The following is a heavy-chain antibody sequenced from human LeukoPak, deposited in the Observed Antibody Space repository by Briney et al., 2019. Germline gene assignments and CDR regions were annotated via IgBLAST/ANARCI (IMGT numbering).Heavy chain of an antibody. CDR3: ARVGVLRYFSGFYYYMDV. CDR2: IYYSGST. Sequence: SETLSLTCTVSSGSISSYYWSWIRQPPGKGLEWIGYIYYSGSTNYNPSLKSRVTISVDTSKNQFSLKLSSVTAADTAVYYCARVGVLRYFSGFYYYMDVWGKGTTVTVSS. D-gene: IGHD3-9*01. J-gene: IGHJ6*03. V-gene: IGHV4-59*01. CDR1: SGSISSYY.